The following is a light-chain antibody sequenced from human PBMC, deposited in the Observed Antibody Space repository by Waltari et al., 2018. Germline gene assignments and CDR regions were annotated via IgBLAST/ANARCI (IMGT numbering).Light chain of an antibody. Sequence: EIVLTQSPGNLSLSPGERATLSCRASQSVSSSNLAWFQQKPGQAPRLLIYAASSRATGIPDRFSGSGSGTDFTLTISRLEPEDFAVYYCQEDGSSPSWTFGQGTKVEIK. CDR3: QEDGSSPSWT. CDR2: AAS. V-gene: IGKV3-20*01. J-gene: IGKJ1*01. CDR1: QSVSSSN.